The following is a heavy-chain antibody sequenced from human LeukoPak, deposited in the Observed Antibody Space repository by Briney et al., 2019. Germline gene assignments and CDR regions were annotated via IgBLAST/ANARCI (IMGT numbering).Heavy chain of an antibody. CDR1: GFTFSSYG. Sequence: GGSLRLSCAASGFTFSSYGMHWVRQAPGKGLEWVAFIRYDGSNKYYADSVKGRFTISRDNSKNTLYLQMNSLRAEDTAVYYCARVQVEDFWSGYYSGDYWGQGTLVTVPS. D-gene: IGHD3-3*01. CDR2: IRYDGSNK. J-gene: IGHJ4*02. CDR3: ARVQVEDFWSGYYSGDY. V-gene: IGHV3-30*02.